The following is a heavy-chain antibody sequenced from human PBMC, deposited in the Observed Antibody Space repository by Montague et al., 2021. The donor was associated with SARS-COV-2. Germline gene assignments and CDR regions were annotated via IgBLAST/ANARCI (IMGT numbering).Heavy chain of an antibody. CDR1: GGSISGSY. CDR2: LYYSGSA. J-gene: IGHJ6*02. Sequence: SETLSLTCTISGGSISGSYWSWIRQPPGKGLEWIGCLYYSGSANYNLSPRSRVTISADTSKNKFYLKLNSVTAADTAAYYCARESIVVVPAEIYYYGMDVWGQGTTVTVSS. CDR3: ARESIVVVPAEIYYYGMDV. V-gene: IGHV4-59*01. D-gene: IGHD2-2*01.